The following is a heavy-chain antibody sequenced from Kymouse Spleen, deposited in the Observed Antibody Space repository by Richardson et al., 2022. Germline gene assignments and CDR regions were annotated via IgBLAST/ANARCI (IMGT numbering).Heavy chain of an antibody. CDR2: INHSGST. V-gene: IGHV4-34*01. J-gene: IGHJ4*02. D-gene: IGHD3-3*01. CDR3: ARGHRGFLEWLYFDY. CDR1: GGSFSGYY. Sequence: QVQLQQWGAGLLKPSETLSLTCAVYGGSFSGYYWSWIRQPPGKGLEWIGEINHSGSTNYNPSLKSRVTISVDTSKNQFSLKLSSVTAADTAVYYCARGHRGFLEWLYFDYWGQGTLVTVSS.